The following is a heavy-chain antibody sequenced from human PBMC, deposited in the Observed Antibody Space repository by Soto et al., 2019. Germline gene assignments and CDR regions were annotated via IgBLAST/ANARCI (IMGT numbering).Heavy chain of an antibody. CDR2: TRNKANSYTT. CDR1: GFTFSDHY. J-gene: IGHJ3*02. Sequence: GGSLRLSCAASGFTFSDHYMDWVRQAPGKGLEWVGRTRNKANSYTTEYAASVKGRFTISRDDSKNSLYLQMNSLKTEDTAVYYCGRASGGDYGMDAFDIWGQGTMVTVSS. V-gene: IGHV3-72*01. D-gene: IGHD3-16*01. CDR3: GRASGGDYGMDAFDI.